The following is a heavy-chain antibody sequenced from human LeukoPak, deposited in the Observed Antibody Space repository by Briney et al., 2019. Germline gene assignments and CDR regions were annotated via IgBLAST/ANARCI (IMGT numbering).Heavy chain of an antibody. Sequence: ASVKVSCKASGYTFTSYGISWVRQAPGQGLEWMGWISAYNGNTNYAQKLQGRVTMTTDTSTSTAYMELRSLRSDDTAVYYCARVSTYYDFWSGYLNGHYFDYWGQGTLVTVSS. D-gene: IGHD3-3*01. CDR3: ARVSTYYDFWSGYLNGHYFDY. CDR1: GYTFTSYG. CDR2: ISAYNGNT. V-gene: IGHV1-18*01. J-gene: IGHJ4*02.